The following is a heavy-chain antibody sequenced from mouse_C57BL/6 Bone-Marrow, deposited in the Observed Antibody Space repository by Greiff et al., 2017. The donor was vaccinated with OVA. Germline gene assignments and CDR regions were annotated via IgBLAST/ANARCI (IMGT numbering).Heavy chain of an antibody. Sequence: EVQLVESGGDLVKPGGSLKLSCAASGFTFSSYGMSWVRQTPDMRLEWVATISSGGSYTYYPDSVKGRFTITRDNAKNTLYLQMSSLKSEDTAMYYCARRGLRQVNFDYWGQSTTRTVSS. CDR3: ARRGLRQVNFDY. V-gene: IGHV5-6*01. CDR1: GFTFSSYG. D-gene: IGHD2-4*01. CDR2: ISSGGSYT. J-gene: IGHJ2*01.